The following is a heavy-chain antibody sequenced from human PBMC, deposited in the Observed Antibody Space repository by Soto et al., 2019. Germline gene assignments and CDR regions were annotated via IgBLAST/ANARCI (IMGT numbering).Heavy chain of an antibody. CDR2: ISYDGSNK. V-gene: IGHV3-30-3*01. CDR1: GFTFSSYA. CDR3: ARDLEKFGVVSSDGMDV. D-gene: IGHD3-3*01. Sequence: GGTLRLCCAASGFTFSSYAMHWVRQAPGKGLEWVAVISYDGSNKYYADSVKGRFTISRDNSKNTLYLQMNSPRAEDTAAYYCARDLEKFGVVSSDGMDVWGQGTTVTVSS. J-gene: IGHJ6*02.